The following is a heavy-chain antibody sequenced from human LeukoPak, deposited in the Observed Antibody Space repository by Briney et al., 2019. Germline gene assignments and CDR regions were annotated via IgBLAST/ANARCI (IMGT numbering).Heavy chain of an antibody. CDR1: GFSFSNYE. CDR2: INSNGSLV. Sequence: GGSLRLSCVASGFSFSNYEMNWVRQAPGKGLEWLSYINSNGSLVFYADSVKGRFTISRDNAKKSLFLQMNSLRAEDTAVYYCARADDSSGLCFDYWGQGTLVTVSS. D-gene: IGHD6-19*01. J-gene: IGHJ4*02. CDR3: ARADDSSGLCFDY. V-gene: IGHV3-48*03.